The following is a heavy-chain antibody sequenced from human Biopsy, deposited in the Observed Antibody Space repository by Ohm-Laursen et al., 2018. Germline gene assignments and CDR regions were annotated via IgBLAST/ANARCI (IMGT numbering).Heavy chain of an antibody. J-gene: IGHJ5*02. V-gene: IGHV3-23*01. CDR2: INGSGGST. CDR3: ARDLYDFCGGCPFDP. CDR1: EFSFSDYH. Sequence: SLRLSCAASEFSFSDYHMTWIRQTPGKGLECVSVINGSGGSTYYADPVKGRFTISRDNSKNTLYLQMNSLRAEDTAMYYCARDLYDFCGGCPFDPWGQGTLVTVS. D-gene: IGHD3-3*01.